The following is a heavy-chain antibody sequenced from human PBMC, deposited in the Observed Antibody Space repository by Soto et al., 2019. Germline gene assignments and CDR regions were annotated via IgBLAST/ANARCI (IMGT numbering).Heavy chain of an antibody. Sequence: GESLKISCAASGFTFDDYTMHWVRQAPGKGLEWVSLISWDGGSTYYADSVKGRFTISRDNSKNSLYLQMNSLRTEDTALYYCAKGTRRGIAAAFDPWGQGTLVTVSS. J-gene: IGHJ5*02. CDR2: ISWDGGST. D-gene: IGHD6-13*01. CDR3: AKGTRRGIAAAFDP. CDR1: GFTFDDYT. V-gene: IGHV3-43*01.